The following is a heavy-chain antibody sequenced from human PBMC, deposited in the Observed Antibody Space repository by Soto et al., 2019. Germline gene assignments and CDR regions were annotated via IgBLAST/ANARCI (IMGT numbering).Heavy chain of an antibody. J-gene: IGHJ4*02. V-gene: IGHV3-21*04. Sequence: GGSLRLSCAASGFAFYYYNMNWVRQAPGRGLEWVSSISGSGIDIHFTDSVKGRFTISRDNAKTSLYLQMNSLRAEDTAVYYCAKDRLRWEVQGADFWGLGTLVTVSS. CDR3: AKDRLRWEVQGADF. CDR2: ISGSGIDI. CDR1: GFAFYYYN. D-gene: IGHD1-26*01.